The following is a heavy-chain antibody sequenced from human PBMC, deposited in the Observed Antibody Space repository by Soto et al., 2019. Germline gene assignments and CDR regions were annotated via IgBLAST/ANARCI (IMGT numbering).Heavy chain of an antibody. Sequence: QVQLVESGGGVVQPGRSLRLSCAASGFIFSSFAVYWVRQAPGKGLEWVAVISSDGTKKYYADSVKGRFTISRDNSQNTLFLQMSSLRAEDTALYYCTRDMDYGDRAFGDYWGQGTLVTVSS. J-gene: IGHJ4*02. CDR3: TRDMDYGDRAFGDY. V-gene: IGHV3-30-3*01. CDR1: GFIFSSFA. CDR2: ISSDGTKK. D-gene: IGHD4-17*01.